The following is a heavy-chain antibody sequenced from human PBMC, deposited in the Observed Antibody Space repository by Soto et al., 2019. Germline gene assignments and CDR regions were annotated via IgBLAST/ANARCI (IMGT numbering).Heavy chain of an antibody. V-gene: IGHV3-23*01. Sequence: GVLRLCCADSGLSPTTTPLSWVRQPPGKGLEWVTTISGTASRTYYVDSVKGRFFISRDNYKNTVTLQMNNLTLDDTAVYYCATSFRYFDNWGQGTRVTVS. D-gene: IGHD3-9*01. J-gene: IGHJ4*02. CDR3: ATSFRYFDN. CDR2: ISGTASRT. CDR1: GLSPTTTP.